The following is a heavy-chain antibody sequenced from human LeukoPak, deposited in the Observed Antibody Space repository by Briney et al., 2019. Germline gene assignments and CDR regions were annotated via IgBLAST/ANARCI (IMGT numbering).Heavy chain of an antibody. CDR1: GFTFSSYW. CDR3: AKDFGGDFQYFDY. J-gene: IGHJ4*02. Sequence: GGSLRLSCAASGFTFSSYWMSWVRQAPGKGLEWVANIKQDGSEKYYVDSVKGRFTISRDNAKNSLYLQMNSLRAEDTAVYYCAKDFGGDFQYFDYWGQGTLVPVSS. V-gene: IGHV3-7*01. D-gene: IGHD2-21*02. CDR2: IKQDGSEK.